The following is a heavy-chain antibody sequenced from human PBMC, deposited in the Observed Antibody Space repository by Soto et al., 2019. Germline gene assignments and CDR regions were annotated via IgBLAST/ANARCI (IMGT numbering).Heavy chain of an antibody. D-gene: IGHD3-22*01. CDR1: GGSISSGGYY. Sequence: QVQLQESGPGLVKPSQTLSLTCTVSGGSISSGGYYWSWIRQHPANGLEWIGYIYYSGSTYYNPSLKSRVTISVDTSKNQFPLKLSSVPAADTAVYYCARAPRSIVVVQPFDYWGQGTLVTVSS. CDR2: IYYSGST. CDR3: ARAPRSIVVVQPFDY. J-gene: IGHJ4*02. V-gene: IGHV4-31*03.